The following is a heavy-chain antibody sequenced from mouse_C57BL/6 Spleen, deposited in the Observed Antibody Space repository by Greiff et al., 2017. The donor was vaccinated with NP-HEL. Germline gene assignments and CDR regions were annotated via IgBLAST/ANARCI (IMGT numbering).Heavy chain of an antibody. D-gene: IGHD1-1*01. J-gene: IGHJ2*01. CDR2: IHPSDSDT. Sequence: QVQLQQPGAELVKPGASVKVSCKASGYTFTSYWMHWVKQRPGQGLEWIGRIHPSDSDTNYNQKFKGKATLTVDKSSSTAYMQLSSLTSEDSAVYYCASPSSRDYGSRDYFDYWGQGTTLTVSS. V-gene: IGHV1-74*01. CDR3: ASPSSRDYGSRDYFDY. CDR1: GYTFTSYW.